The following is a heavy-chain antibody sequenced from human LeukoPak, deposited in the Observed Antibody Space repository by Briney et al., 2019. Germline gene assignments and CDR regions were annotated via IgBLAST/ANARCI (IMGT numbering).Heavy chain of an antibody. J-gene: IGHJ4*02. D-gene: IGHD3-9*01. CDR2: IVVGSGNT. CDR3: ATILTGYYFPDY. Sequence: SVKVSCKASGFTFTCSAVQWVRQARGQRLEWIGWIVVGSGNTNYAQKFQERVTITRDMSTSTAYMELSSLRSEDTAVYYCATILTGYYFPDYWGQGTLVTVSS. V-gene: IGHV1-58*01. CDR1: GFTFTCSA.